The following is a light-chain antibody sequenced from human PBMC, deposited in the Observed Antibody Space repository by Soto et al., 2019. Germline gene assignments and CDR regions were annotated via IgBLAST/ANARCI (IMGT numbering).Light chain of an antibody. CDR1: QSVSSSY. J-gene: IGKJ5*01. Sequence: VLTQSPDTLSLSPVERPTLSCRASQSVSSSYLAWYQQKPGQAPSLLIYGASRRATGIPDRFSGSGSGTDFTLTISRLEPEDFAVYYCQQYDSSPSTLGQGTRLEIK. CDR2: GAS. CDR3: QQYDSSPST. V-gene: IGKV3-20*01.